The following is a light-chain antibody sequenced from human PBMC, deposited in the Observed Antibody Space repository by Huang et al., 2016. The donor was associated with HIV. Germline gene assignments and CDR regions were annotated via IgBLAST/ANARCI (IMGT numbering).Light chain of an antibody. CDR2: GAR. V-gene: IGKV3-15*01. J-gene: IGKJ2*01. Sequence: EIVMTQSPATLSVSPGERATLSCRASQSVSSNLAWYQQKPGQAPRLLIYGARTRATGNPARFSGSGSGTEFTLTISSLQSEDFAVYYCQQYNNWTTFGQGTKLEIK. CDR1: QSVSSN. CDR3: QQYNNWTT.